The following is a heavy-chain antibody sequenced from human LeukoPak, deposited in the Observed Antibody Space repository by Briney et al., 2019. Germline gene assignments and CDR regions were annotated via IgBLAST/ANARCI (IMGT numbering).Heavy chain of an antibody. D-gene: IGHD3-22*01. Sequence: GGSLRLSCAASGFTFSSYGMHWVRQAPGKGLEWVSSISSSSSYIYYADSVKGRFTISRDNAKNSLYLQMDSLRAEDTAVYYCARDGNYYDSSGYPYYFDYWGQGTLVTVSS. V-gene: IGHV3-21*01. CDR2: ISSSSSYI. CDR3: ARDGNYYDSSGYPYYFDY. J-gene: IGHJ4*02. CDR1: GFTFSSYG.